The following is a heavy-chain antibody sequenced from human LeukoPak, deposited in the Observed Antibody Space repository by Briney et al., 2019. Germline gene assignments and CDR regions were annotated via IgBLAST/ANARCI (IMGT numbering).Heavy chain of an antibody. CDR1: GYSLTTYY. CDR2: INPSGGST. CDR3: ASVYLYGMDV. V-gene: IGHV1-46*01. D-gene: IGHD2-8*01. Sequence: GASVTVSCTASGYSLTTYYMHWVRPAPGQGLEWMAIINPSGGSTNYAQKFQGRVTMTRDTPTNTVYMELSSLRTEDTAVYYCASVYLYGMDVWGQGTTVTVSS. J-gene: IGHJ6*02.